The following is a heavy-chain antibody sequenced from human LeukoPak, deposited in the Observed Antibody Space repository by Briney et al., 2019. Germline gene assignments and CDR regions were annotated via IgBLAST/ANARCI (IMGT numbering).Heavy chain of an antibody. J-gene: IGHJ5*02. CDR3: ARDRYYYDSSGYGLWFDP. V-gene: IGHV4-61*02. D-gene: IGHD3-22*01. Sequence: PSETLSLTCTVSGGSISSGSYYWSWIRQPAGKGLEWIGRIYTSGSTNYNPSLKSRVTMSVDTSKNQFSLKLSSVTAADTAVYYCARDRYYYDSSGYGLWFDPRGQGTLVTVSS. CDR2: IYTSGST. CDR1: GGSISSGSYY.